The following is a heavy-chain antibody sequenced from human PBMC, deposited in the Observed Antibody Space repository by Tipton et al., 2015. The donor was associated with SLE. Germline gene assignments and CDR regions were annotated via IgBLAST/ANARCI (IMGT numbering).Heavy chain of an antibody. CDR1: GYSISSGYY. D-gene: IGHD3-3*01. CDR3: ARVLDLWSGYYTGFDAFEI. V-gene: IGHV4-38-2*02. CDR2: IYHSGST. Sequence: LRLSCTVSGYSISSGYYWGWIRQPPGKGLEWIGSIYHSGSTYYNPSLKSRVTISVDTSKNQFSLKLSSVTAADTAVYYCARVLDLWSGYYTGFDAFEIWGQGTMVTVSS. J-gene: IGHJ3*02.